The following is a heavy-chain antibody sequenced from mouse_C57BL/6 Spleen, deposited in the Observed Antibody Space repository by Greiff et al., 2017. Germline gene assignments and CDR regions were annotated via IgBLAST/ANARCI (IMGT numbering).Heavy chain of an antibody. CDR2: LHPNSGST. CDR1: GYTFTSYW. J-gene: IGHJ3*01. Sequence: QVQLKQPGAELVKPGASVKLSCKASGYTFTSYWMHWVKQRPGQGLEWIGMLHPNSGSTNYNEKFKSKATLTVDKSSSTAYMQLSSLTSEDSAVYYCAREGDLWLRRAWFAYWGQGTLVTVSA. D-gene: IGHD2-2*01. CDR3: AREGDLWLRRAWFAY. V-gene: IGHV1-64*01.